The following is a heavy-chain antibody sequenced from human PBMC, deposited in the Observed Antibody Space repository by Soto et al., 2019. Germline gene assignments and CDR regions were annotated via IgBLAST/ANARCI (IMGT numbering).Heavy chain of an antibody. CDR3: AKDRYYYDSSGYYYVWYAFDI. V-gene: IGHV3-23*01. J-gene: IGHJ3*02. Sequence: GGSLRLSCAASGFTFSSYAMSWVRQAPGKGLEWVSAISGSGGSTYYADSVKGRFTISRDNSKNTLYLQMNSLRAEDTAVYYCAKDRYYYDSSGYYYVWYAFDIWGQGTMVTVSS. CDR2: ISGSGGST. D-gene: IGHD3-22*01. CDR1: GFTFSSYA.